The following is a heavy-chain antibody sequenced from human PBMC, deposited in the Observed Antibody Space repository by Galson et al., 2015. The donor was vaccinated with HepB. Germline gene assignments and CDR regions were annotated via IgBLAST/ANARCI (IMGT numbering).Heavy chain of an antibody. CDR2: IKQDGSEK. CDR1: GFTFSSCW. D-gene: IGHD1-26*01. CDR3: AREGGNYFHYYYSMDV. J-gene: IGHJ6*02. V-gene: IGHV3-7*03. Sequence: SLRLSCAASGFTFSSCWMSWVRQAPGKGLEWVANIKQDGSEKYYVDSVKGRFTISRDNGKNSLYLQMNSLRAEDTAVYYCAREGGNYFHYYYSMDVWGQGTTVTVSS.